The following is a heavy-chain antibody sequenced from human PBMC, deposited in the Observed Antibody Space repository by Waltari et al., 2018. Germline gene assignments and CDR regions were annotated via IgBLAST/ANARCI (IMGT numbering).Heavy chain of an antibody. CDR1: GYAFTSSD. V-gene: IGHV1-8*01. CDR2: MNPNSGNT. CDR3: ARETSASDY. J-gene: IGHJ4*02. Sequence: QVQLLQSGAEVKPPGASVMVSCRASGYAFTSSDINWVRQAPGQGLEWMGWMNPNSGNTGYAQKFQGSFTMTSNTAISTAYMELSSLRPEDTAVYYCARETSASDYWGQGTLVTVSS.